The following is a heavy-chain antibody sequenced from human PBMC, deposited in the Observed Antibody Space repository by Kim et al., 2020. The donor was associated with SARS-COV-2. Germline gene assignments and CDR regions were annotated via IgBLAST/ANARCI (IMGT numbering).Heavy chain of an antibody. J-gene: IGHJ4*02. D-gene: IGHD6-19*01. CDR3: ARDPGYSSGWWVTDY. V-gene: IGHV1-18*01. Sequence: QKLQGRVTMTTDTSTSTAYMELRSLRSDDTAVYYCARDPGYSSGWWVTDYWGQGTLVTVSS.